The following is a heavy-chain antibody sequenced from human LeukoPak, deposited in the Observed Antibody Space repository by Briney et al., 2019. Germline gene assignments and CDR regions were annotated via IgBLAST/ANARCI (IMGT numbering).Heavy chain of an antibody. CDR2: ISYDGSNK. D-gene: IGHD3-16*02. J-gene: IGHJ4*02. V-gene: IGHV3-30-3*01. Sequence: GGSLRLSCAASGFTFSSYAMHWARKAPGKGLEWGAVISYDGSNKYYADSVKGRFTISRDNSKNTLYLQMNSLGAEDTAVYYCAGAQRLGELSLVSFDYWGQGTLVTVSS. CDR1: GFTFSSYA. CDR3: AGAQRLGELSLVSFDY.